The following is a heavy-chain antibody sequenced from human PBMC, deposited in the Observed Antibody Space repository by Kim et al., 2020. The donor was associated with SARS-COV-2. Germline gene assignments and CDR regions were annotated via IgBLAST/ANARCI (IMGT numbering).Heavy chain of an antibody. Sequence: GGSLRLSCAASGFTFSTYSMNWVRQAPGKGLEWVSAIDISSTYIYYADSVKGRFTISRDNAKNSLYLQMNSLRAEDTAVYYCERVVLGDYYGMDVWGQGTTVTVSS. V-gene: IGHV3-21*01. J-gene: IGHJ6*02. CDR1: GFTFSTYS. CDR2: IDISSTYI. D-gene: IGHD4-17*01. CDR3: ERVVLGDYYGMDV.